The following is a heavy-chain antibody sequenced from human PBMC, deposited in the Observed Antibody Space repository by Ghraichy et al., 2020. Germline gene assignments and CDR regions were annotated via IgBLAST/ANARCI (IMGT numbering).Heavy chain of an antibody. CDR3: ARESPTIFGVVSTYYFDY. D-gene: IGHD3-3*01. Sequence: SETLSLTCTVSGGSISSYYWSWIRQPPGKGLEWIGYIYYSGSTNYNPSLKSRVTISVDTSKNQFSLKLSSVTAADTAVYYCARESPTIFGVVSTYYFDYWGQGTLVTVSS. J-gene: IGHJ4*02. V-gene: IGHV4-59*01. CDR1: GGSISSYY. CDR2: IYYSGST.